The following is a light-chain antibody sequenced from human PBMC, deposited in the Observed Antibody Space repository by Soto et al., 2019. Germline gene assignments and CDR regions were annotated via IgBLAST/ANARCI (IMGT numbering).Light chain of an antibody. CDR2: GAS. J-gene: IGKJ4*01. Sequence: IVLTQSPGTLSLSPGERATLSCRASQSLRSNLLAWYQQKPGQAPRLLMYGASSRASGTPDRFSGSGSGTDFALTISRLDPEDFAVYFCQQYSSAPFTFGGGTKVEVK. CDR1: QSLRSNL. CDR3: QQYSSAPFT. V-gene: IGKV3-20*01.